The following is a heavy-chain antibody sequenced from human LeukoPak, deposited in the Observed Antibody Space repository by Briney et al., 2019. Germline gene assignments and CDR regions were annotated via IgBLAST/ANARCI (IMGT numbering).Heavy chain of an antibody. CDR1: GFTFSSYA. CDR3: ARDRGRYFGELLG. Sequence: GGSLRLSSAASGFTFSSYAMHWVRQAPGKGLEWVAVISYDGSNKYYADSVKGRFTISRDNSKNTLYLQMNSLRAEDTAVYFCARDRGRYFGELLGWGQGTLVTVSS. V-gene: IGHV3-30*04. D-gene: IGHD3-10*01. J-gene: IGHJ4*02. CDR2: ISYDGSNK.